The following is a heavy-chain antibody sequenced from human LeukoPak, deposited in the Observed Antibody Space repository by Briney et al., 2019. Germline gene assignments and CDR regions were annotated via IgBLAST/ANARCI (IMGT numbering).Heavy chain of an antibody. D-gene: IGHD5-18*01. V-gene: IGHV4-59*13. CDR3: ARCGYSYGTGYHFDY. CDR2: IHHTGST. J-gene: IGHJ4*02. CDR1: GGSITSYY. Sequence: SETLSLTCTVSGGSITSYYWSWIRLPPGKGLEWIGFIHHTGSTNYDPSFKSRVNISVDTSKNQFSLKLSSVTAADTAVYYCARCGYSYGTGYHFDYWGQETLVTVSS.